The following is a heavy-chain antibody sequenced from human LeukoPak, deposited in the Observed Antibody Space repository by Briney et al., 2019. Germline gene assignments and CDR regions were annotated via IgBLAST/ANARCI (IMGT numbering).Heavy chain of an antibody. J-gene: IGHJ4*02. D-gene: IGHD2-2*01. CDR1: GFTFSDYG. V-gene: IGHV3-23*01. CDR2: ISGNAANT. CDR3: ARDVGPPAFFAF. Sequence: GGSLTLSCVASGFTFSDYGMSWVRQAPEKDLEWVSTISGNAANTHYADSVKGRFTISRDNSKNTVYLRMSSLRAEDTATYYCARDVGPPAFFAFWGQGALVTVSS.